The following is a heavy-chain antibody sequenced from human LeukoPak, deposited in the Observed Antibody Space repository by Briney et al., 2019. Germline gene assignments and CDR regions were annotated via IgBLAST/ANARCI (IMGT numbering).Heavy chain of an antibody. D-gene: IGHD3-10*01. CDR3: ARGFPGSGTYYIDY. CDR1: GYTFSSFD. Sequence: GASVKVSCKASGYTFSSFDINWVRQATGQGLEWMGWINPNRGNTGYAQKFQDRATMTRNISISTAYMELSSLISDDTAVYYCARGFPGSGTYYIDYWGQGTLVTVSS. V-gene: IGHV1-8*01. CDR2: INPNRGNT. J-gene: IGHJ4*02.